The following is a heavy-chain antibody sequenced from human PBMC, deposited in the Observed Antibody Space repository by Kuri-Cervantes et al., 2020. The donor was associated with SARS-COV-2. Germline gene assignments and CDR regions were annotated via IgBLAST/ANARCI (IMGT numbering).Heavy chain of an antibody. J-gene: IGHJ4*02. CDR2: INPSGGST. D-gene: IGHD3-3*01. CDR1: GYTFTSYY. CDR3: AREEGTYDFWSGYYKTPFDY. Sequence: ASVKVSCKASGYTFTSYYMHWVRQAPGQGLEWMGIINPSGGSTSYAQKFQGRVTMTRDTSTSTVYMELSSLRSEDTAVYYCAREEGTYDFWSGYYKTPFDYWGQRTLVTVSS. V-gene: IGHV1-46*01.